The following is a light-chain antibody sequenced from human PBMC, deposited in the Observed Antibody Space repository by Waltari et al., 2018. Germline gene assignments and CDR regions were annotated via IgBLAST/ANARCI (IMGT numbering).Light chain of an antibody. CDR3: QQLSTYPLN. Sequence: IQLTQSPSSLSASVGDRVTITCRASQCISSYLGWYQQKPGRAPKLLIYEASNLYSGVPSRFSGSGSGTDFTLTISRLQPEDFATYFCQQLSTYPLNFGGGTKVEIK. CDR2: EAS. J-gene: IGKJ4*01. V-gene: IGKV1-9*01. CDR1: QCISSY.